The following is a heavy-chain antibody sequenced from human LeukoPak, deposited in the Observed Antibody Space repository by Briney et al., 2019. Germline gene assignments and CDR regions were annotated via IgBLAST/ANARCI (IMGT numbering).Heavy chain of an antibody. V-gene: IGHV1-69*01. CDR3: ARGYCSSTSCYGLDAFDI. CDR2: IIPIFGTA. CDR1: GGTFSSYA. Sequence: GVSVKVSCKASGGTFSSYAISWVRQAPGQGLEWMGGIIPIFGTANYAQKFQGRVTITADESTSTAYMELSSLRSEDTAVYYCARGYCSSTSCYGLDAFDIWGQGTMVTVSS. D-gene: IGHD2-2*01. J-gene: IGHJ3*02.